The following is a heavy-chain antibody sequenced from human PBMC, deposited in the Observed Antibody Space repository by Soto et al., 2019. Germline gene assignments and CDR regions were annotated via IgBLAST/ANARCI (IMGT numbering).Heavy chain of an antibody. CDR1: GFTFSSYS. Sequence: GGSLRLSCAASGFTFSSYSMNWVRQAPGKGLEWVSYISSSSSTIYYADSVKGRFTISRDNAKNSLYLQMNSLRAEDTAVYYCARVRLELLDYYYYYMDVWGKGTTVTVSS. CDR2: ISSSSSTI. V-gene: IGHV3-48*01. J-gene: IGHJ6*03. D-gene: IGHD1-7*01. CDR3: ARVRLELLDYYYYYMDV.